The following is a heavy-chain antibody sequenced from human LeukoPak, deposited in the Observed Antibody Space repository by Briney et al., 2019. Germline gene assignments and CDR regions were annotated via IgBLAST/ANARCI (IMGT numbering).Heavy chain of an antibody. V-gene: IGHV3-21*01. CDR1: GFTFSSYS. D-gene: IGHD2-15*01. Sequence: GGSLRLSCAASGFTFSSYSMNWVRQAPGKGLEWVSSISSSSSYIYYADSAKGRFTISRDNAKNSLYLQMNSLRAEDTAVYYCAREVAHYYYYYMDVWGKGTTVTISS. J-gene: IGHJ6*03. CDR3: AREVAHYYYYYMDV. CDR2: ISSSSSYI.